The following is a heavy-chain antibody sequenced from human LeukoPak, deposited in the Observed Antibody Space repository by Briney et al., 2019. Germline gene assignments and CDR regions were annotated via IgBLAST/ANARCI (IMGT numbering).Heavy chain of an antibody. J-gene: IGHJ4*02. Sequence: ASVKVSCKASGGTFSSYAISWVRQAPGQGLEWMGWINPNSGGTNYAQKSQGRVTMTRDTSISTAYMELSRLRSDDTAVYYCARGSSPGYYFDYWGQGTLVTVSS. D-gene: IGHD3-10*01. CDR1: GGTFSSYA. CDR3: ARGSSPGYYFDY. V-gene: IGHV1-2*02. CDR2: INPNSGGT.